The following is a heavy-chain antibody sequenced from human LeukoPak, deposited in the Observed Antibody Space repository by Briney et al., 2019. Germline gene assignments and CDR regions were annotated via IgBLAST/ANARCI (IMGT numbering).Heavy chain of an antibody. J-gene: IGHJ4*02. CDR2: IKQDGSQR. CDR3: ARRGGSSSRRSPIDY. V-gene: IGHV3-7*01. Sequence: GGSLRLSCTASGFTFSDYWMTWVRQAPGKGPEWVANIKQDGSQRYYVDSVRGRFTLSRDNATNSLFLQMNGLRAEDTAVYYCARRGGSSSRRSPIDYWGQGTLVTVSS. D-gene: IGHD6-6*01. CDR1: GFTFSDYW.